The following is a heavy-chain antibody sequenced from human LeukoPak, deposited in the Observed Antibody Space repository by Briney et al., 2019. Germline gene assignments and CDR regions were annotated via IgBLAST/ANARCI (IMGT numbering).Heavy chain of an antibody. CDR1: GGSISSSSYY. J-gene: IGHJ6*02. CDR2: IYYSGST. D-gene: IGHD4/OR15-4a*01. V-gene: IGHV4-39*01. CDR3: ASPNVFSYGMDV. Sequence: SETLSLTCTVSGGSISSSSYYWGWIRQPPGKGLEWIGSIYYSGSTYYNPSLKSRVTISVDTPKNQFSLKLSSVTAADTAVYYCASPNVFSYGMDVWGQGTTVTVSS.